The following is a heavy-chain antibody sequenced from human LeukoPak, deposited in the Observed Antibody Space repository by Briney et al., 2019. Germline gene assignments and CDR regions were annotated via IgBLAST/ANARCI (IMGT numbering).Heavy chain of an antibody. Sequence: PSETLSLTCTVSGGSISSSSYYWVWVRQPPGKGLEWIGTIYYSGSTYYNPSLKSRVTISVDTSKNQFSLRLSSVTAADTAVYYCARHVGGDYVDYWGQGTLVTASS. CDR3: ARHVGGDYVDY. CDR1: GGSISSSSYY. V-gene: IGHV4-39*01. CDR2: IYYSGST. D-gene: IGHD4-17*01. J-gene: IGHJ4*02.